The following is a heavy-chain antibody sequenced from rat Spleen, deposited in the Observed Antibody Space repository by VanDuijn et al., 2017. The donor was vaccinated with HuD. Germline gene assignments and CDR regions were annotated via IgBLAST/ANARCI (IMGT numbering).Heavy chain of an antibody. CDR3: ARHGSTGGFFDY. Sequence: EVQLVESGGGLVQPGRSMKLSCAASGFTFSNYDMAWVRQAPTKGLEWVAYISIGGVTTFYRDSVKGRFTIARDDAKRTLYLQMDSLRSEDTATYYCARHGSTGGFFDYWGQGVMVTVSS. J-gene: IGHJ2*01. CDR2: ISIGGVTT. V-gene: IGHV5-25*01. CDR1: GFTFSNYD. D-gene: IGHD5-1*01.